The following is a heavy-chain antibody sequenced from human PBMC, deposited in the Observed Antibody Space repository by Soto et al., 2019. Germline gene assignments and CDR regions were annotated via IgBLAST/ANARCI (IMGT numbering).Heavy chain of an antibody. CDR1: GYRFTSYW. Sequence: GESLKISCKGSGYRFTSYWISWVRQMPGKGLEWMGRIDPSDSYTNYSPSFQGHVTISADKSISTAYLQWRSLKASDTAMFYCARRTYDSSGYPSGFDYWGQGTLVTVSS. CDR2: IDPSDSYT. CDR3: ARRTYDSSGYPSGFDY. V-gene: IGHV5-10-1*01. J-gene: IGHJ4*02. D-gene: IGHD3-22*01.